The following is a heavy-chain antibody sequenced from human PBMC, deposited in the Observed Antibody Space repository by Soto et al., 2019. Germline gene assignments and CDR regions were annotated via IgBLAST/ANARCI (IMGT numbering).Heavy chain of an antibody. V-gene: IGHV3-7*01. D-gene: IGHD3-16*01. Sequence: WGFLQRSWAVSVFNVMIYWMSWVRQAPGKGLDWVASIKEDGSEIYYLHSVRGRFSISRDSAGNALHLTMNYLSAEDTGVYFCARDIGFDYVNWGQGTMVTVSS. J-gene: IGHJ4*02. CDR3: ARDIGFDYVN. CDR1: VFNVMIYW. CDR2: IKEDGSEI.